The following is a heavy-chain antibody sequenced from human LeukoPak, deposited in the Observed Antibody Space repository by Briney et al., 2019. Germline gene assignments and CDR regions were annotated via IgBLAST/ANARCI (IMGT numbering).Heavy chain of an antibody. D-gene: IGHD3-22*01. J-gene: IGHJ3*02. CDR3: AREAMISAFDI. CDR1: GFTFSSYA. Sequence: GGSLRLSCAASGFTFSSYAIHWVRQAPGKGLEYVSAISSNGGSTYYANSVKGRFTISKDNSKNTLYLQMGSLRAEDMAVYYCAREAMISAFDIWGLGTTVTVSS. CDR2: ISSNGGST. V-gene: IGHV3-64*01.